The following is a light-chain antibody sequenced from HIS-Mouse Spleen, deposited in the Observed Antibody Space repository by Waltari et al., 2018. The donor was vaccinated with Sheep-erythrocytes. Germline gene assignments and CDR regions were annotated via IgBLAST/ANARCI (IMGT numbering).Light chain of an antibody. CDR3: CSYAGSYNHV. Sequence: QSALTQPRSVSGSPGQSVTISCTGTSSHVGGYNYVSWYQQPPGKAPKLMIYDVSNRPSGVPDRFSGSKSGNTASLTISGLQAEDEADYYCCSYAGSYNHVFATGTKVTVL. CDR2: DVS. CDR1: SSHVGGYNY. J-gene: IGLJ1*01. V-gene: IGLV2-11*01.